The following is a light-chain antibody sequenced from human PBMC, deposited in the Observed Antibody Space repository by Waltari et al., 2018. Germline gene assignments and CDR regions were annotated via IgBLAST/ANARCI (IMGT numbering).Light chain of an antibody. CDR1: SGSVSSTSY. CDR2: KGN. Sequence: QTVVTQEPSLSVSPGGTVTLTCALSSGSVSSTSYATWYQQTPGQTPRTLWDKGNSRSSGCPERFSGTILGNKAALTITGAQADDESDYYCSIYMGSGIWVFGGGTKLTVL. CDR3: SIYMGSGIWV. V-gene: IGLV8-61*01. J-gene: IGLJ3*02.